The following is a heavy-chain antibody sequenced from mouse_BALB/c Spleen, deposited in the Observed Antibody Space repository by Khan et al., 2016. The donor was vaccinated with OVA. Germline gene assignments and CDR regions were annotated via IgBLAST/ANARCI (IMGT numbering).Heavy chain of an antibody. V-gene: IGHV1S137*01. CDR2: ISIYYDDT. J-gene: IGHJ2*01. CDR3: ARGGQWLRGGGGSSAY. D-gene: IGHD2-2*01. Sequence: QVQLKESGPELVRPGVSVKISCKGSGYTFTDFAMHWVKQSHAKSLEWIGVISIYYDDTTYNQKFKGKATMTVDKSSSTAYMELARLTSDDSAIYYCARGGQWLRGGGGSSAYWGQGTTLTVSS. CDR1: GYTFTDFA.